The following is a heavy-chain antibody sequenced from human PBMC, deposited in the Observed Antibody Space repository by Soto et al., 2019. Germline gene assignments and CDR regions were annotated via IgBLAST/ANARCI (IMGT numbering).Heavy chain of an antibody. V-gene: IGHV3-23*01. CDR1: GFTFSSYA. J-gene: IGHJ4*02. CDR2: ISGSGGST. CDR3: AKVSPHVLRFLEWLFFDY. D-gene: IGHD3-3*01. Sequence: GGSLRLSCAASGFTFSSYAMSWVRQAPGKGLEWASAISGSGGSTYYADSVKGRFTISRDNSKNTLYLQMNSLRAEDTAVYYWAKVSPHVLRFLEWLFFDYWGQGTRVTVSS.